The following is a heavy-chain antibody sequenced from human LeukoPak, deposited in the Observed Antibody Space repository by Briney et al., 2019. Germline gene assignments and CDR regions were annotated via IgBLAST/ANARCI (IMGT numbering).Heavy chain of an antibody. J-gene: IGHJ5*02. Sequence: PSETLSLTRAVSGGSISSGGYSWSWIRQPPGKGLEWIGYIYHSGSTYYNPSLKSRVTISVDRSKNQFSLKVSSVTAADTAVYYCARPKGSEKNWFDPWGQGTLVTVSS. V-gene: IGHV4-30-2*01. CDR3: ARPKGSEKNWFDP. CDR2: IYHSGST. CDR1: GGSISSGGYS.